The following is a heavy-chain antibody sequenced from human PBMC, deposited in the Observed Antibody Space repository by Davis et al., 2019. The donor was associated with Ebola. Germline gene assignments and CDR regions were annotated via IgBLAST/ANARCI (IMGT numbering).Heavy chain of an antibody. D-gene: IGHD5-18*01. V-gene: IGHV4-34*01. CDR3: ARHRRGYSYGYRDISYYYYGMDV. Sequence: SETLSLTCAVYGGSFSGYYWSWLRQPPGKGLEWIGEINHSGSTNYNPSLKSRVTISVDTSDNQFSLKLGSVTAADTAVYYCARHRRGYSYGYRDISYYYYGMDVWGKGTTVTVSS. J-gene: IGHJ6*04. CDR1: GGSFSGYY. CDR2: INHSGST.